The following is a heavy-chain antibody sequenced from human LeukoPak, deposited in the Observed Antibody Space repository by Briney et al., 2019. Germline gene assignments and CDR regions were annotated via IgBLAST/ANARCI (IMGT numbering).Heavy chain of an antibody. CDR2: IYYSGST. D-gene: IGHD2-15*01. J-gene: IGHJ4*02. V-gene: IGHV4-39*01. CDR1: GGSISSSSYY. CDR3: ARHGQDLYAFLHPFDY. Sequence: KSSETLSLTCTVSGGSISSSSYYWGWLRQPPGKGLEWIGSIYYSGSTYYNPSLKSRITISVDTSKNQFSLKLSSVTAAATALYYCARHGQDLYAFLHPFDYWGQGTLVTVSS.